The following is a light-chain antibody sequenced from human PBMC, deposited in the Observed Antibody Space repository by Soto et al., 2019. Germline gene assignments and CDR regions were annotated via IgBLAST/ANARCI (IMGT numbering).Light chain of an antibody. CDR1: QSVSSSY. CDR3: QQYGSSSWT. V-gene: IGKV3-20*01. J-gene: IGKJ1*01. Sequence: DIVLTQAPGTLSLSPGERATLSCRASQSVSSSYLAWYQQKPGQASRLLIYGTSSRATAIPDRFSGSGSGTDFTLTIRRLEAEDFAVYYCQQYGSSSWTFGQGTKVDIK. CDR2: GTS.